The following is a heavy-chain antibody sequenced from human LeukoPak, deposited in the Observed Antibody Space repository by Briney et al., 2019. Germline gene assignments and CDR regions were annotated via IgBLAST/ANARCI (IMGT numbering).Heavy chain of an antibody. CDR1: GLTVSSKD. Sequence: GGSLRLSCAASGLTVSSKDMSWVRHAPGKGLEWVSVIYSGGSTYYADSVKGRFTISRDNSKNTLYLQMNSLRAEDTAVYYCATLARYAFDIWGQGTMVTVSS. CDR3: ATLARYAFDI. D-gene: IGHD5-12*01. J-gene: IGHJ3*02. CDR2: IYSGGST. V-gene: IGHV3-53*01.